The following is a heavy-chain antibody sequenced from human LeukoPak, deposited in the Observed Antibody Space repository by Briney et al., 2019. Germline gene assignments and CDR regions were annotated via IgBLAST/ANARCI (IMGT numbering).Heavy chain of an antibody. D-gene: IGHD1-1*01. J-gene: IGHJ4*02. V-gene: IGHV1-2*02. CDR2: INPNSGDT. CDR3: ARGPHFSTGTADLPFDY. CDR1: GYTFTGYY. Sequence: GASVKVSCKASGYTFTGYYMHWVRQAPGQGLEWMGWINPNSGDTNYAQKFQGRVTMTRDTSISTAYMELSRLRSDDTAVYYCARGPHFSTGTADLPFDYWGQGTLVTVSS.